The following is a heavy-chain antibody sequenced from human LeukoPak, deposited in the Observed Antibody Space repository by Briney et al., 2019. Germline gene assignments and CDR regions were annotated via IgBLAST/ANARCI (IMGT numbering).Heavy chain of an antibody. J-gene: IGHJ4*02. CDR1: GFTFSSYE. V-gene: IGHV3-48*03. CDR3: AKVHGSGSYFFDY. Sequence: GGSLRLSCAASGFTFSSYEMNWVRQAPGKGLEWVSYISSSGSTIYYADSVKGRFTISRDNAKNSLYLQMNSLRAEDTAIYYCAKVHGSGSYFFDYWGQGTLVTVSS. D-gene: IGHD3-10*01. CDR2: ISSSGSTI.